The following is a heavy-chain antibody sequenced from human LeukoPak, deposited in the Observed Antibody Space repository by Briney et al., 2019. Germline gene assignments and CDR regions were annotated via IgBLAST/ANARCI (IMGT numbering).Heavy chain of an antibody. CDR1: GFTFSSYG. V-gene: IGHV3-33*01. CDR3: ARERSGYFDY. CDR2: IWYDGSNK. Sequence: PGRSLRLSCAASGFTFSSYGMHWVRQAPGKGLEWVAVIWYDGSNKYYADSVKGRFTISKDNSKNTLYLQMNSLRAEDTAVYYCARERSGYFDYWGQGTLVTVSS. J-gene: IGHJ4*02.